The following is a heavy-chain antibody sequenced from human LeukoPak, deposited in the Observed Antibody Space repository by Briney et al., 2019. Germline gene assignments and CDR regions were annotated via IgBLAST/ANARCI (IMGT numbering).Heavy chain of an antibody. CDR3: ARQHDSSGYEAGY. CDR2: IYPGDSDT. V-gene: IGHV5-51*01. J-gene: IGHJ4*02. D-gene: IGHD3-22*01. Sequence: GASLQISCKGSGYSFTSYWIGWVRQMPGKGLEWMGIIYPGDSDTRYSPSFQGQVTISADKSISTAYLQWSSLKASDTAMYYCARQHDSSGYEAGYWGQGTLVTVSS. CDR1: GYSFTSYW.